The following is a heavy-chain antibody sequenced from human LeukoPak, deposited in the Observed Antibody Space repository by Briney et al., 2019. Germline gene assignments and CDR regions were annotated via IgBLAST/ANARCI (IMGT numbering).Heavy chain of an antibody. J-gene: IGHJ4*02. D-gene: IGHD3-22*01. CDR3: ARDYYDSSGN. CDR2: ISYDGSNK. CDR1: GFTFSSYA. V-gene: IGHV3-30*04. Sequence: PGGSLRLSCAASGFTFSSYAMHWVRQAPGEGLEWVAVISYDGSNKYYADSVKGRFTISRDNSKNTLYLQMNSLRAEDTAVYYCARDYYDSSGNWGQGTLVTVSS.